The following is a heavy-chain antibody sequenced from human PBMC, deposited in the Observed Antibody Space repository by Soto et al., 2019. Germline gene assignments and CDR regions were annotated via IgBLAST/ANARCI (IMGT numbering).Heavy chain of an antibody. D-gene: IGHD4-17*01. Sequence: EVQLVESGGGLVQPGGSLILSCAASGFTFSTYHMNWVRQAPGKGLEWVSYIHSGGSRIYYADSVKGRFTISRDNAKNSLYLQMNSLRAEDKAVYYCARDGATVTTNYHYAMDVWGQGTTVTVSS. CDR1: GFTFSTYH. J-gene: IGHJ6*02. CDR2: IHSGGSRI. CDR3: ARDGATVTTNYHYAMDV. V-gene: IGHV3-48*03.